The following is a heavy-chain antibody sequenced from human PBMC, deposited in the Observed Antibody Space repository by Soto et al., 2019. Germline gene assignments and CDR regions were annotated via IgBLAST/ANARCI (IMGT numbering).Heavy chain of an antibody. CDR3: ARVYYDFWSGYYPVPHDYYYYGMDV. D-gene: IGHD3-3*01. J-gene: IGHJ6*02. Sequence: ASVKVSCKASGGTFSSYAISWVRQAPGQGLEWMGGIIPIFGTANYAQKFQGRVTITADKSTSTAYMELSSLRSEDTAVYYCARVYYDFWSGYYPVPHDYYYYGMDVWGQGTTVTVSS. CDR2: IIPIFGTA. CDR1: GGTFSSYA. V-gene: IGHV1-69*06.